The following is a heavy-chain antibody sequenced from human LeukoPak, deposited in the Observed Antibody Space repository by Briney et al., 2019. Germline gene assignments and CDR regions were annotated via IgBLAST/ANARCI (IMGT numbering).Heavy chain of an antibody. CDR1: GLAFSAYK. CDR3: VVGGSPGY. J-gene: IGHJ4*02. V-gene: IGHV3-74*01. CDR2: ISTDGYTT. Sequence: PTGGSLRLSCAASGLAFSAYKMHWVRQAPRKGLVWVSRISTDGYTTDYADFVQGRFTASRGNTKNTWSLEMNSLRAEDTAVYYCVVGGSPGYWGQGTLVTVSS. D-gene: IGHD2-15*01.